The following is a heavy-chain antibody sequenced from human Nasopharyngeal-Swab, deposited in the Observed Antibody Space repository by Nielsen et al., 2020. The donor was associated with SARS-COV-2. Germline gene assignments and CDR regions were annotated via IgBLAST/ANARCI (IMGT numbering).Heavy chain of an antibody. V-gene: IGHV3-23*01. D-gene: IGHD6-13*01. Sequence: GESLKISRAASGFTFSSYAMSWVRQAPGKGLEWVSAISGSGGSTYYADSVKGRFTISRDNSKNTLYLQMNSLRAEDTAVYYCATSPGIAAAGPNWFDPWGQGTLVTVSS. J-gene: IGHJ5*02. CDR1: GFTFSSYA. CDR2: ISGSGGST. CDR3: ATSPGIAAAGPNWFDP.